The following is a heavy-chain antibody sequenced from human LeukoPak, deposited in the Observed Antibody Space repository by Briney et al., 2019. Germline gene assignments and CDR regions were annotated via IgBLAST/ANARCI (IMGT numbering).Heavy chain of an antibody. CDR1: GFTFSSYG. V-gene: IGHV3-NL1*01. Sequence: GGSLRLSCAASGFTFSSYGMHWVRQAPGKGLEWVSVIYPEGSTNYADSVKGRFTISRDNSKNMLYLQMNSLRAEDTAVYYCARARYSTSSGIDYWGQGTLVTVSS. CDR3: ARARYSTSSGIDY. CDR2: IYPEGST. D-gene: IGHD6-6*01. J-gene: IGHJ4*02.